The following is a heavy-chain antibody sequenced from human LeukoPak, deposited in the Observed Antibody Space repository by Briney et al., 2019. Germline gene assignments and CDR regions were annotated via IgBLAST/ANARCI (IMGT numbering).Heavy chain of an antibody. Sequence: SETLSLTCTVSGGSISSGGYYWSWIRQHPGKGLEWIGYIYYSGSTYYNPSLKSRVTISVDTSKNQFSLMLSSVTAADTAVYYCARARRDGYNVRFDPWGQGTLVTVSS. D-gene: IGHD5-24*01. CDR2: IYYSGST. J-gene: IGHJ5*02. CDR3: ARARRDGYNVRFDP. CDR1: GGSISSGGYY. V-gene: IGHV4-31*03.